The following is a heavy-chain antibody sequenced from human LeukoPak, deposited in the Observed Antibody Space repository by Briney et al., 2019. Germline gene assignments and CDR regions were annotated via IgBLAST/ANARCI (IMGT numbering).Heavy chain of an antibody. V-gene: IGHV3-74*03. D-gene: IGHD5-18*01. J-gene: IGHJ4*02. CDR1: GLTFSSYW. CDR3: AIRRGYTFGVDF. Sequence: GGSLRLSCAASGLTFSSYWMFWVRQAPGKGLVWVSRIHSDGSSTAYADSVKGRFTISRDSAKNTLYLQMNTLRGEDTAVYYCAIRRGYTFGVDFWGQGTLVTVSS. CDR2: IHSDGSST.